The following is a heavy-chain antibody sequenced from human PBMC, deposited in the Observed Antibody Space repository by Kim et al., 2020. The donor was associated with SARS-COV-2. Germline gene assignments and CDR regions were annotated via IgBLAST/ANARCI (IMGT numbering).Heavy chain of an antibody. J-gene: IGHJ5*02. V-gene: IGHV3-30*01. CDR3: ARDYYEEYSRNWFDP. Sequence: DSVKGRFTIARDNSKNTLYLQMKSLRAEDTAVYYCARDYYEEYSRNWFDPWGQGTLVTVSS. D-gene: IGHD6-6*01.